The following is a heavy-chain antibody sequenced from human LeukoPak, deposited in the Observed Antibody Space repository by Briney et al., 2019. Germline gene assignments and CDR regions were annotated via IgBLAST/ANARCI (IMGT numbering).Heavy chain of an antibody. V-gene: IGHV4-61*02. CDR1: GGSISSGSYY. D-gene: IGHD6-13*01. CDR3: ARGYSSSWRHFDY. J-gene: IGHJ4*02. CDR2: VYSSGST. Sequence: SQTLSLTCTVSGGSISSGSYYWSWLRQPAGKGLEWIGRVYSSGSTDYNPSLKSRLSISVDTSKIQFSLRLSSVTAADTAVYYCARGYSSSWRHFDYWGQGTLVTVSS.